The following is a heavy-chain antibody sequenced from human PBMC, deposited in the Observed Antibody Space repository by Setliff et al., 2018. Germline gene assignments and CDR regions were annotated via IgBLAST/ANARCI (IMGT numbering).Heavy chain of an antibody. CDR3: ATDGVQNYNLDY. CDR1: ALTFSNYG. D-gene: IGHD1-1*01. CDR2: IRNDGTEK. J-gene: IGHJ4*02. V-gene: IGHV3-30*02. Sequence: LSLTCAASALTFSNYGIHWVRQAPGKGLEWVAFIRNDGTEKFHADPVKGRFTVSRDNSKNTVFLQMNSLTTEDTAVYYCATDGVQNYNLDYWGQGTLVTVSS.